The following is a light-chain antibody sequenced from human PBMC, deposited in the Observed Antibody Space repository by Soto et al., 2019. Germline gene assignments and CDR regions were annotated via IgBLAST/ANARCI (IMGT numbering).Light chain of an antibody. Sequence: IQMTQSPSSRSASVGDTVTVTCRASPSIGRWLAWYQQKPGKAPKLLIFDASTLENGVPARFSGSRSGPEFSLTISSLQPDDFATYYCQQYYSYWTFGQGTKVDIK. CDR1: PSIGRW. CDR3: QQYYSYWT. CDR2: DAS. J-gene: IGKJ1*01. V-gene: IGKV1-5*01.